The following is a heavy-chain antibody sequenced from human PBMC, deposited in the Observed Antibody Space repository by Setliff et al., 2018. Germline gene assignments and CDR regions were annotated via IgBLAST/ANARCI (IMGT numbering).Heavy chain of an antibody. CDR2: ISHNGRV. V-gene: IGHV4-34*01. J-gene: IGHJ4*02. Sequence: PSETLSLTCDIKGGAVSGFYWSWIRQTPGKDLEWIGEISHNGRVSSSPSLKSRVTISVDRAKNHFSLKLTSVTAADTAMYYCARSRYYDSSGNNYGLDYWGQGTLVTVLL. CDR3: ARSRYYDSSGNNYGLDY. D-gene: IGHD3-22*01. CDR1: GGAVSGFY.